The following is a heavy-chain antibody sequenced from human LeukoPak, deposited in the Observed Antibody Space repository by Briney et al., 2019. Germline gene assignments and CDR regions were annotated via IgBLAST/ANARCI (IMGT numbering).Heavy chain of an antibody. V-gene: IGHV1-69*13. J-gene: IGHJ6*02. CDR2: IIPIFGTA. D-gene: IGHD5-12*01. CDR3: ATVRVATIRNYYYYYGMDV. CDR1: GGTFSSCA. Sequence: ASVKVSCKASGGTFSSCAISWVRQAPGQGLEWMGGIIPIFGTANYAQKFQGRVTITADESTSTAYMELSSLRSEDTAVYYCATVRVATIRNYYYYYGMDVWGQGTTVTVSS.